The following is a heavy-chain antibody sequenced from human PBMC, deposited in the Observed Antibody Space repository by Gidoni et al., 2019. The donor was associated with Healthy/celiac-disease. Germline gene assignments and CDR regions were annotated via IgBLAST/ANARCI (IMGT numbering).Heavy chain of an antibody. J-gene: IGHJ2*01. CDR1: GFPFSSYG. Sequence: QVQLVESGGGVVQPGRSLRPSCAASGFPFSSYGMHWVRQAPGKVLEWVAVISYDGSNKYYADSVKGRFTISRDNSKNTLYLQMNSLRAEDTAVYYCAKVYYGGYNGGYFDLWGRGTLVTVSS. V-gene: IGHV3-30*18. CDR2: ISYDGSNK. CDR3: AKVYYGGYNGGYFDL. D-gene: IGHD3-16*01.